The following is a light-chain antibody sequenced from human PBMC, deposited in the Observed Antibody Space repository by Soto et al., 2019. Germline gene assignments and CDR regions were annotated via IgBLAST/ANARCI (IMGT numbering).Light chain of an antibody. V-gene: IGLV2-14*01. J-gene: IGLJ1*01. CDR2: HVT. CDR1: TIDVGVHDY. Sequence: LPQSAPVSGSPDQSITTSCTGTTIDVGVHDYVSWYQQHPGKAPTLMIYHVTNRPSGVSSRFSGSKSGNTAFLIISGLQAEDEADYYCSSYTSSSTYVFGTGTKVTVL. CDR3: SSYTSSSTYV.